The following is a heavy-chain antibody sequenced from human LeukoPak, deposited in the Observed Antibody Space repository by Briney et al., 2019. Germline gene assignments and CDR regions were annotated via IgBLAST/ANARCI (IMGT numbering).Heavy chain of an antibody. CDR3: AKDMNRYSSSWYATEPIDY. J-gene: IGHJ4*02. Sequence: GGSLRLSCAASGFTFTSYSMHWVRQAPGKGLEWVAFIRYDGSKKNYADSVKGRFTISRDNSKNTLYLQMNSLRPEDTAVYYCAKDMNRYSSSWYATEPIDYWGQGTLVTVSS. D-gene: IGHD6-13*01. CDR2: IRYDGSKK. CDR1: GFTFTSYS. V-gene: IGHV3-30*02.